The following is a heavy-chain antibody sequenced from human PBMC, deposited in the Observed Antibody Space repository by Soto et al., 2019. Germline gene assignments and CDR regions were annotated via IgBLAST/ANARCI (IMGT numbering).Heavy chain of an antibody. Sequence: SVKVSCKASGGTFSSYAISWVRQAPGQGLEWMGGIIPIFGTANYAQKFQGRVTITADESTSTAYMELSSLRSEDTAVYYCAGYAYYYDSSGYCDYWGQGTLVSVSS. V-gene: IGHV1-69*13. CDR1: GGTFSSYA. D-gene: IGHD3-22*01. J-gene: IGHJ4*02. CDR3: AGYAYYYDSSGYCDY. CDR2: IIPIFGTA.